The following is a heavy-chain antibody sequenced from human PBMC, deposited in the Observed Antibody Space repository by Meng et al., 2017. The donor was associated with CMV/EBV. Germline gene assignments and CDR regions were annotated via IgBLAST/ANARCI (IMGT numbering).Heavy chain of an antibody. CDR2: IYYSGST. Sequence: SETLSLTCTVSGGSISSSSYYWGWIRQPPGKGLEWIGSIYYSGSTYYNPSLKSRVTISVDTSKNQFSLELSSVTAADTAVYYCARHSSMRLSCWFDPWGQGTLVTVSS. J-gene: IGHJ5*02. CDR3: ARHSSMRLSCWFDP. CDR1: GGSISSSSYY. D-gene: IGHD3-16*02. V-gene: IGHV4-39*01.